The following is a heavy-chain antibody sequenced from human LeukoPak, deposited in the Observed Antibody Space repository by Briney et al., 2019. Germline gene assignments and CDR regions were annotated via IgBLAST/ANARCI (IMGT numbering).Heavy chain of an antibody. CDR2: LYSGGST. D-gene: IGHD1-1*01. Sequence: PGGSLRLSCVASEFSFSSYWMSWVRQAPGKGLEWVSVLYSGGSTYYADSVKGRFTISRDNSKNTLYLQMNSLRAEDTAVYYCARDLTTWGQGTLVTVSS. J-gene: IGHJ5*02. CDR3: ARDLTT. V-gene: IGHV3-66*01. CDR1: EFSFSSYW.